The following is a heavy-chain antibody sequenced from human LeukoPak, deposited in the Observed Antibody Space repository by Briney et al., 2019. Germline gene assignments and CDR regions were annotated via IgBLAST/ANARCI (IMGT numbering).Heavy chain of an antibody. CDR1: GGSFSGYY. V-gene: IGHV4-34*01. CDR2: ISHSGST. D-gene: IGHD6-13*01. Sequence: SETLSLTCAVYGGSFSGYYWSWIRQPPGKGLEWIGEISHSGSTNYNPSLKSRVTISVDTSKNQFSLKLSSVTPADTAVYYCARVYTKGYSSSWSLFDYWGQGTLVTVSS. J-gene: IGHJ4*02. CDR3: ARVYTKGYSSSWSLFDY.